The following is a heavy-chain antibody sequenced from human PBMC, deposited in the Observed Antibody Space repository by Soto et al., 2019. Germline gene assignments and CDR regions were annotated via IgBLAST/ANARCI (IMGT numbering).Heavy chain of an antibody. J-gene: IGHJ3*02. CDR2: IWYDGSNK. D-gene: IGHD6-13*01. CDR3: ARGAFWAASGSHAFDI. V-gene: IGHV3-33*01. Sequence: QVQLVESGGGVVQPGRSLRLSCAASGFTFSSYGMHWVRQAPGKGLEWVAVIWYDGSNKYYADSVKGRFTISRDNSKNTLYLQMTSLRAEDTAVYYCARGAFWAASGSHAFDIWGQGTMVTVSS. CDR1: GFTFSSYG.